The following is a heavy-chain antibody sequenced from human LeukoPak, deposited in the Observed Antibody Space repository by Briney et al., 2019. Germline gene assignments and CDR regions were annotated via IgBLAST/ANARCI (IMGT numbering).Heavy chain of an antibody. D-gene: IGHD6-13*01. Sequence: SETLSLTCAVYGGSFSGYYWSWIRQPPGKGLEWIGEINHSGSTNYNPSLKSRVTISVDTSKNQFSLKLSSVTAADTAVYYCARDRYSSSWPRKVNWFDPWGQGTLVTVSS. CDR3: ARDRYSSSWPRKVNWFDP. CDR1: GGSFSGYY. J-gene: IGHJ5*02. V-gene: IGHV4-34*01. CDR2: INHSGST.